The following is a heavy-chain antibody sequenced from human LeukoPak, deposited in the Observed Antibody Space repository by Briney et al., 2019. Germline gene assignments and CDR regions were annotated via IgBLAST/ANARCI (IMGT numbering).Heavy chain of an antibody. D-gene: IGHD2-2*03. CDR2: SCPHGSTP. V-gene: IGHV3-74*01. Sequence: GGSLRLSCAASGFAFSDYCMHWVRQAPGEGLLWVSRSCPHGSTPVYADSVKGRFTISRDDAKNSLYLQMNSLKTEDTAVYYCTKTRTLGWAAFDVWGQGTMVTVSS. J-gene: IGHJ3*01. CDR1: GFAFSDYC. CDR3: TKTRTLGWAAFDV.